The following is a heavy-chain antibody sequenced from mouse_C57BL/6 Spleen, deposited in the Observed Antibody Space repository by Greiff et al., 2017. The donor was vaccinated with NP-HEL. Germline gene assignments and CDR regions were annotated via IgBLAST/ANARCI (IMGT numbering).Heavy chain of an antibody. D-gene: IGHD1-1*01. CDR1: GYTFTDYE. CDR2: IDPETGGT. CDR3: TRGWITTVVSDFDY. J-gene: IGHJ2*01. V-gene: IGHV1-15*01. Sequence: QVQLQQSGAELVRPGASVTLSCKASGYTFTDYEMHWVKQTPVHGLEWIGAIDPETGGTAYNQKFKGKAILTADKSSSTAYMELRSLTSEDSAVYYCTRGWITTVVSDFDYWGQGTTLTVSS.